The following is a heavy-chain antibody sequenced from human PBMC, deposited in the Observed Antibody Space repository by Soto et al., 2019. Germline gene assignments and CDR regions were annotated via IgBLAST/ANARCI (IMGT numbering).Heavy chain of an antibody. Sequence: PWGSLRLSCAASGFSLSRYGMHWVRQAAGKGLEWVAVIWYDGSNKHYADSVKGRFTISRDNSKNTLYLQMNSLRAEDTAVYYCARTHNLGRRRYDAFAIWGQGTMVTVSS. CDR3: ARTHNLGRRRYDAFAI. J-gene: IGHJ3*02. D-gene: IGHD7-27*01. CDR1: GFSLSRYG. V-gene: IGHV3-33*01. CDR2: IWYDGSNK.